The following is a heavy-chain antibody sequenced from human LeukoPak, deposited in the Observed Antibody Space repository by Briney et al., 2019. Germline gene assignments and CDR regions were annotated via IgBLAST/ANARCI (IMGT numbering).Heavy chain of an antibody. D-gene: IGHD3-10*01. Sequence: SETLSLTCTVSGGSISSDYWSWIRQPPGKGLEWIGYVYYSGSTNYNPSLKSRVTISVDTSKNQFSLKLSSVTAADTAVYYCAREGATTITMVRGVENAFDIWGQGTMVTVSS. J-gene: IGHJ3*02. V-gene: IGHV4-59*01. CDR2: VYYSGST. CDR3: AREGATTITMVRGVENAFDI. CDR1: GGSISSDY.